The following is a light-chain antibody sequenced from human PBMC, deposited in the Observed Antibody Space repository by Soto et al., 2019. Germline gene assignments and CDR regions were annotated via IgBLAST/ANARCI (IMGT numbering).Light chain of an antibody. J-gene: IGKJ2*01. CDR2: AAS. Sequence: DIQMTQSPSSLSASVGDRVTITCRASQSISSYLNWYQQKPWKAPKLLIYAASSLQSGVPSRFSCSGSGTDFTLTISSLQPEEFATYYCQQSYSTPYTCGQGTKMEI. CDR1: QSISSY. V-gene: IGKV1-39*01. CDR3: QQSYSTPYT.